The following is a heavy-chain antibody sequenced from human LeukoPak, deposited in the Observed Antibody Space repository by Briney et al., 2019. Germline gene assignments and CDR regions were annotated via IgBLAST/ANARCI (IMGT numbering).Heavy chain of an antibody. J-gene: IGHJ4*02. CDR3: ARSYSSSSYFDY. V-gene: IGHV4-59*01. CDR2: IYYSGST. CDR1: GGSISSYY. D-gene: IGHD6-13*01. Sequence: SETLSLTCTVSGGSISSYYWSWIRQPPGKGLEWIGYIYYSGSTNYNPSLKSRVTISVDTSKNQFSLKLSSVTAADTAVSYCARSYSSSSYFDYWGQGTLVTVSP.